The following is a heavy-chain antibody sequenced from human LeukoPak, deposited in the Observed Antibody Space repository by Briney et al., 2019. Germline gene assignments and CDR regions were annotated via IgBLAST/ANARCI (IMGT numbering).Heavy chain of an antibody. CDR3: ARGESSSGWYGGGLDY. CDR1: GFTFSSYS. J-gene: IGHJ4*02. CDR2: ISSNSSTI. Sequence: GGSLRLSCAASGFTFSSYSMNWVRHAPGKGLEWVSYISSNSSTIYYADSVKGRFTISRDNPKNTLYLQVNSLRAEDTALYYCARGESSSGWYGGGLDYWGQGTLVTVP. V-gene: IGHV3-48*01. D-gene: IGHD6-19*01.